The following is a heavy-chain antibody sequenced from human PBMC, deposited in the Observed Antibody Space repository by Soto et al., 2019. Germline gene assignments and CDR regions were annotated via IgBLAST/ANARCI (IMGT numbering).Heavy chain of an antibody. CDR1: GFTFSSYG. D-gene: IGHD2-21*02. J-gene: IGHJ4*02. Sequence: SLRLSCAASGFTFSSYGMHWVRQAPGEVLEWVAVISYDGSNKYYADPVKGRFTISRDNSKNTLDLQMNSLRAEDTAVYYRAKAKVTARLWGYLDDWGQGTLVTV. CDR2: ISYDGSNK. V-gene: IGHV3-30*18. CDR3: AKAKVTARLWGYLDD.